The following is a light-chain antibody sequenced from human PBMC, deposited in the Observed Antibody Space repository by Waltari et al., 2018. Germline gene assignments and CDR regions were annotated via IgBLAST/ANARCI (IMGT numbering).Light chain of an antibody. CDR2: GAS. Sequence: DIQMTQSPSSLSASVGDRVTITCRASHTISTYLNWCQQKPGKAPKLLIHGASNLQSGVPLRFSGSGSGTDFTLTIRGLQHEDFATYYCQQSYRAPLTFGGGTTVEIK. J-gene: IGKJ4*01. CDR1: HTISTY. V-gene: IGKV1-39*01. CDR3: QQSYRAPLT.